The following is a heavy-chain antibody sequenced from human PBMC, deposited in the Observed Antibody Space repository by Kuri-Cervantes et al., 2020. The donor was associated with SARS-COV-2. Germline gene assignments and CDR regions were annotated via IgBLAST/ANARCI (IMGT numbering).Heavy chain of an antibody. J-gene: IGHJ4*02. CDR1: GASISSYY. Sequence: SETLSLTCAVSGASISSYYWTWIRQPVGKGLEWIGRIYITGSPSYNPSLKSRVIMSVDTSKNQFSLNLTSVTAADTAMYFCSSGGSNYWGQGILVTVSS. V-gene: IGHV4-4*07. D-gene: IGHD3-3*01. CDR3: SSGGSNY. CDR2: IYITGSP.